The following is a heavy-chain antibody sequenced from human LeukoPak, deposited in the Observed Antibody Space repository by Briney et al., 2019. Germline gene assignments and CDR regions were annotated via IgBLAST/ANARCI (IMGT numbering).Heavy chain of an antibody. CDR3: ASGSHYSRAFDI. V-gene: IGHV1-8*01. CDR2: MNPNSGNT. D-gene: IGHD2-15*01. Sequence: ASVKVSCKASGYTFTSYDINWVRQATGQGLEWMGWMNPNSGNTGYAQKFQGRVTMTRNTSISTAYMELSSLRSEDTAVYYCASGSHYSRAFDIWGQGTMVTVSS. CDR1: GYTFTSYD. J-gene: IGHJ3*02.